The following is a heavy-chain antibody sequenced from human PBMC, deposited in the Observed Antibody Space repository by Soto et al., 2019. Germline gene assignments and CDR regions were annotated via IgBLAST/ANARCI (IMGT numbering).Heavy chain of an antibody. CDR1: GGTFSSYA. Sequence: QVQLVQSGAEVKKPGSSVKVSCKASGGTFSSYAISWVRQAPGQGLEWMGGIIPIFGTANYAQKFHGRVTITADESTSTAYMELSSLRSEDTAVYYCARDGYDSSGYYYGHDYWGQGTLVTVSS. CDR2: IIPIFGTA. V-gene: IGHV1-69*01. J-gene: IGHJ4*02. CDR3: ARDGYDSSGYYYGHDY. D-gene: IGHD3-22*01.